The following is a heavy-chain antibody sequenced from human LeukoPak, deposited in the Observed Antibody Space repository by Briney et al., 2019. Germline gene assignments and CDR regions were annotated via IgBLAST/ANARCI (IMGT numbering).Heavy chain of an antibody. V-gene: IGHV3-48*01. D-gene: IGHD6-19*01. J-gene: IGHJ4*02. CDR1: GFIFSSQS. CDR3: AKGTYSSGSPLDY. Sequence: PGGSLRLSCAASGFIFSSQSMSWVRQAPGKGLEWVSHISSSSSTTYYADSVKGRFTISRDNSKNTLYLQMNSLRADDTAVYYCAKGTYSSGSPLDYWGQGTLVTVSS. CDR2: ISSSSSTT.